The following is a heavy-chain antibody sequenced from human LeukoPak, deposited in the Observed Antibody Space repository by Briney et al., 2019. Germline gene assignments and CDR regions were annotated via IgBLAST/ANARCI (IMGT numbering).Heavy chain of an antibody. D-gene: IGHD3-16*02. CDR3: ARGHKVTFGGLSPPGY. J-gene: IGHJ4*02. Sequence: SETLSLTCTVSGGSISSYYWSWIRQPPGKGLEWIGYIYYSGSTNYNPSLKSRVTISVDTSKNQFSLKLSSVTAADTAVYYCARGHKVTFGGLSPPGYWGQGTLVTVSS. CDR1: GGSISSYY. V-gene: IGHV4-59*01. CDR2: IYYSGST.